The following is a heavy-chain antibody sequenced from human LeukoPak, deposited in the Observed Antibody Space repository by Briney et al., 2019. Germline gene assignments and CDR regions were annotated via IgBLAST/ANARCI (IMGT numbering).Heavy chain of an antibody. D-gene: IGHD2-2*01. CDR2: IKQDGSEK. CDR1: GFTFSSYW. CDR3: ATYCSSSNCQAL. V-gene: IGHV3-7*01. Sequence: PGGSLRLSCAASGFTFSSYWMTWVRQAPGKGLEWVANIKQDGSEKYYVDSVKGRFTISRDNAKNSLYLQMNSLRAEDTAVYYCATYCSSSNCQALWGQGTLVTVSS. J-gene: IGHJ4*02.